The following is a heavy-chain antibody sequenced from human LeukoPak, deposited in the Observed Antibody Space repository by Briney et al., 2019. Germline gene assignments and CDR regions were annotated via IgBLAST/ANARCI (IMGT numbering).Heavy chain of an antibody. CDR1: GFTFSSYS. CDR2: IGSSSSTI. V-gene: IGHV3-48*02. Sequence: PGGSLRLSCAASGFTFSSYSMNWVRQAPGKGLEWVPYIGSSSSTIYYADSVKGRFTISRDNAKNSLYLQMNSLRDEDTAVYYCARDEITMVRGVIITFPLDYWGQGTLVTVSS. J-gene: IGHJ4*02. D-gene: IGHD3-10*01. CDR3: ARDEITMVRGVIITFPLDY.